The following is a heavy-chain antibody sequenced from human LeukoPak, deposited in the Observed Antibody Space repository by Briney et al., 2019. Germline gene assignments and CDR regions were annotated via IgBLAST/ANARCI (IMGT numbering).Heavy chain of an antibody. V-gene: IGHV3-30*04. CDR3: ARDWESYFDY. J-gene: IGHJ4*02. Sequence: GGSLRLSCAASGFTFSSYAMHWVRQAPGKGLEWVAVISYDGSNKYYADSVKGRFTISRDNSKNTLYLQMNSPRAEDTAVYYCARDWESYFDYWGQGTLVTVSS. CDR2: ISYDGSNK. D-gene: IGHD3-16*01. CDR1: GFTFSSYA.